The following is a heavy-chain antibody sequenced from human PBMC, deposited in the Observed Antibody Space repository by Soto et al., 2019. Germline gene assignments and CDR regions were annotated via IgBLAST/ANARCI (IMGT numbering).Heavy chain of an antibody. CDR1: GGSISSSSYY. CDR3: VHCSGGSRYSGAFDI. V-gene: IGHV4-39*01. D-gene: IGHD2-15*01. CDR2: IYYSGST. Sequence: SETLSLTCTVSGGSISSSSYYWGWIRQPPGKGLEWIGSIYYSGSTYYNPSLKSRVTISVDTSKNQFSLKLSSVTAADTAVYYCVHCSGGSRYSGAFDIWGQGTMVTVSS. J-gene: IGHJ3*02.